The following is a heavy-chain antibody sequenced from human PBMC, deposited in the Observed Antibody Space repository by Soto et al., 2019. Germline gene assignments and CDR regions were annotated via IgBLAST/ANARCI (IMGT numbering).Heavy chain of an antibody. V-gene: IGHV3-15*07. D-gene: IGHD3-10*01. CDR3: ARVLPSGTNYFTEY. J-gene: IGHJ4*02. CDR2: IKSKTDGGTT. CDR1: DFTFINAW. Sequence: GGSLRLSCAASDFTFINAWMNWVRQAPGKGLEWVARIKSKTDGGTTDYAAPVNGRFTISRDDSENTLYLQMNSLKTEDTAVYYCARVLPSGTNYFTEYWGQGTLVTVSP.